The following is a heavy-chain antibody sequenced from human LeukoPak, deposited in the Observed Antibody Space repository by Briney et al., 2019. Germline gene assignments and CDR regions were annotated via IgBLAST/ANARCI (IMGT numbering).Heavy chain of an antibody. V-gene: IGHV3-11*01. Sequence: GGSHRLSCAASGFTFSDYYMSWIRQAPGKGLEWVSYISSSGSTIYYAASVKGRFTISRDNAKNSLYLQMNSLRAEDTAVYYCARYNYYDSSGYSTDDAFDIWGQGTMVTVSS. D-gene: IGHD3-22*01. CDR3: ARYNYYDSSGYSTDDAFDI. J-gene: IGHJ3*02. CDR1: GFTFSDYY. CDR2: ISSSGSTI.